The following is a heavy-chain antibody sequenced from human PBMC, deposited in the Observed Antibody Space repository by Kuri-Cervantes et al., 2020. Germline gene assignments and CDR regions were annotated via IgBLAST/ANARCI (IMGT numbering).Heavy chain of an antibody. V-gene: IGHV1-46*01. CDR2: INPSGGST. CDR3: ARHSSRWGMDV. J-gene: IGHJ6*02. D-gene: IGHD6-13*01. CDR1: GGTFSSYA. Sequence: ASVKVSCKASGGTFSSYAISWVRQAPGQGLERMGIINPSGGSTSYAQKFQGRVTMTRDTSTSTVYMELSSLRSEDTAVYYCARHSSRWGMDVWGQGTTVTVSS.